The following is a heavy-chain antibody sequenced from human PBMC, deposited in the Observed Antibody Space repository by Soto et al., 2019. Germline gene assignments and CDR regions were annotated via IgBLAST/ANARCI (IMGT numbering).Heavy chain of an antibody. D-gene: IGHD3-3*01. CDR3: ARGRSPDFYSGPDYGMDV. Sequence: PGGSLRLSCAASGFTFSSYSMNWVRQAPGKGLKWVSYISSSSSTIYYADSVKGRFTISRDNAKNSLYLQMNSLRDEDTAVYYCARGRSPDFYSGPDYGMDVWGQGTTVTVSS. V-gene: IGHV3-48*02. J-gene: IGHJ6*02. CDR2: ISSSSSTI. CDR1: GFTFSSYS.